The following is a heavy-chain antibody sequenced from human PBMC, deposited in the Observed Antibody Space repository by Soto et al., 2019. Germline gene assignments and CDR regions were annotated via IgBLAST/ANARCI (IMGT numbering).Heavy chain of an antibody. J-gene: IGHJ5*02. CDR3: AKDPGRYSHGMKWFDP. CDR2: ISGSGGST. V-gene: IGHV3-23*01. CDR1: GFTFSSYA. D-gene: IGHD5-18*01. Sequence: GSLRLSFAASGFTFSSYAMSWVRQAPVKGLEWVSAISGSGGSTYYADSVKGRFTISRDNSKNTLYLQMNSLRAEDTAVYYCAKDPGRYSHGMKWFDPSGQGTLLTVSS.